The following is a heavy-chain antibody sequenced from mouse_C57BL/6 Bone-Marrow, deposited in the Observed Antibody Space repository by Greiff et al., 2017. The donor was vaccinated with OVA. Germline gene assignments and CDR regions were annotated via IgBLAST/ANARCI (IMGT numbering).Heavy chain of an antibody. CDR3: ARHEDYYGSSYGWYFDV. J-gene: IGHJ1*03. D-gene: IGHD1-1*01. CDR1: GYTFTEYT. Sequence: QVQLKQSGAELVKPGASVKLSCKASGYTFTEYTIHWVKQRSGQGLEWIGWFYPGSGSIKYNEKFKDKATLTADKSSSTVYMELSRLTSEDSAVYFCARHEDYYGSSYGWYFDVWGTGTTVTVSS. CDR2: FYPGSGSI. V-gene: IGHV1-62-2*01.